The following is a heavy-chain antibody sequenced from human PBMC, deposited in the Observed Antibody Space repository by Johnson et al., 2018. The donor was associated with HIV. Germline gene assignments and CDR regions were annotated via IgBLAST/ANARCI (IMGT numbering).Heavy chain of an antibody. D-gene: IGHD2-21*01. CDR3: EKVECGGDTCAGYDPFDL. J-gene: IGHJ3*01. V-gene: IGHV3-74*03. CDR1: GFAFRTYW. CDR2: IYNDGSRT. Sequence: VQLVESGGGLVQPGGSLRLSCAASGFAFRTYWMVWVRQVPGKRPVWVARIYNDGSRTTYADSVRGRFTISRDNAKYTLDLQMNSLRVEDTAVYYCEKVECGGDTCAGYDPFDLWGQGTLVTVSS.